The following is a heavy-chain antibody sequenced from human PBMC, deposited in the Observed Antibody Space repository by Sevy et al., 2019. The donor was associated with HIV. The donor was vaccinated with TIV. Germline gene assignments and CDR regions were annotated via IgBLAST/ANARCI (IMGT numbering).Heavy chain of an antibody. Sequence: GGSLRLSCAASGFTFSSYAMSWVRQAPGKGLEWVSAISGSGGDTYYAHSVKGRFTISRENSKNTLYLRMNSLRADDTAVYYCAKDLVVLVGDAFDIWGQGTMVTVSS. CDR3: AKDLVVLVGDAFDI. CDR2: ISGSGGDT. CDR1: GFTFSSYA. V-gene: IGHV3-23*01. J-gene: IGHJ3*02. D-gene: IGHD2-8*02.